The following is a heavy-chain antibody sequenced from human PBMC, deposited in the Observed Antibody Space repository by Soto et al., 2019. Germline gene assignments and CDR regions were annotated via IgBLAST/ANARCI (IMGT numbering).Heavy chain of an antibody. CDR1: GFTFSNAW. CDR2: IKSKTDGGTT. CDR3: TTGDFAYYYDSSGYYFDAFDI. V-gene: IGHV3-15*01. D-gene: IGHD3-22*01. Sequence: GGSLRLSCAASGFTFSNAWMSWVRQAPGKGLEWVGRIKSKTDGGTTDYAAPVKGRFTISRDDSKNTLYLQMNSLKTEDTAVYYCTTGDFAYYYDSSGYYFDAFDIWGQGTMVTVSS. J-gene: IGHJ3*02.